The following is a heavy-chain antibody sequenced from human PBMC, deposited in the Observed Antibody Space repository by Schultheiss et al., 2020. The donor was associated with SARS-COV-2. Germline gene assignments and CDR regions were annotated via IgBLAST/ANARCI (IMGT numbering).Heavy chain of an antibody. D-gene: IGHD3-3*01. Sequence: GGSLRLSCAASGFTFSSYAMSWVRQAPGKGLEWVGFIRSKAYGGTTEYAASVKGRFTISRDDSESIAYLQMNSLKTEDTAVYYCTRNPIFGVVFYYYGMDVWGQGTTVTVAS. J-gene: IGHJ6*02. CDR1: GFTFSSYA. CDR3: TRNPIFGVVFYYYGMDV. V-gene: IGHV3-49*04. CDR2: IRSKAYGGTT.